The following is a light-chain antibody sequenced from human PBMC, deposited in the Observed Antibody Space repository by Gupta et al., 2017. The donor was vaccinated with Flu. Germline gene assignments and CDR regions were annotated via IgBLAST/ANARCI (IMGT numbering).Light chain of an antibody. V-gene: IGKV3-11*01. Sequence: EVVLTQSPGTLSLSPGERATLSCRAGQSVTGALAWYQQKPGQAPRLLIYAASNRATGIPARFSGSGSGTEFTLTISSLEPEDFAVYYCQQRDSWPFTFGGGTKVEIK. CDR3: QQRDSWPFT. CDR1: QSVTGA. CDR2: AAS. J-gene: IGKJ4*01.